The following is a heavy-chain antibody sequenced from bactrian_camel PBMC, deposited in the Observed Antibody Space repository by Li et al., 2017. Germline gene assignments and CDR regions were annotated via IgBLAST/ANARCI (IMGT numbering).Heavy chain of an antibody. Sequence: HVQLVESGGGSVQAGGSLKLSCIASEYRGCAGWLRQVPGKERELVSSIMRDGTTYYINAVKGRFTISKDKAKDTVYLQMNDLKPEDTAVYYCARDKDYVIGGRYNPDSQGTQVTVS. J-gene: IGHJ4*01. D-gene: IGHD7*01. CDR1: EYRGC. V-gene: IGHV3S60*01. CDR2: IMRDGTT.